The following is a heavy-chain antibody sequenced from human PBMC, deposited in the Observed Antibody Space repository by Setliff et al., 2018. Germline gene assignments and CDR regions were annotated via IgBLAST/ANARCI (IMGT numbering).Heavy chain of an antibody. V-gene: IGHV3-7*01. J-gene: IGHJ6*03. D-gene: IGHD3-22*01. CDR1: GFTFSSYW. CDR2: IKRDGREI. Sequence: GGSLRLSCAASGFTFSSYWMSWVRQAPGKGLEWVANIKRDGREIYYVDSVKGRFTISRDKAHHSLFLQMNSLRAEDTAVYYCARLALTGYDSSGYYYALDYYYYMDVWGKGTTVTVSS. CDR3: ARLALTGYDSSGYYYALDYYYYMDV.